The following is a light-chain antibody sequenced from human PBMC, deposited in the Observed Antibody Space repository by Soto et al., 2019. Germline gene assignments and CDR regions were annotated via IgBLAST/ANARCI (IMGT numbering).Light chain of an antibody. V-gene: IGKV3-20*01. Sequence: EIVLTRSPGTLSLSPGERATLSCRASQTFSNSFLSWFQQIPGQAPRILIYGASMRATGIQDRFSGSGSGTEFTLTIRRLEPEDFAVYYCKQCGSSSTCGQGTRLEIK. CDR1: QTFSNSF. CDR2: GAS. CDR3: KQCGSSST. J-gene: IGKJ5*01.